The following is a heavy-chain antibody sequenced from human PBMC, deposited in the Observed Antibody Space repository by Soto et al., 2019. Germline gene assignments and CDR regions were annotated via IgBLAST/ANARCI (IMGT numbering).Heavy chain of an antibody. CDR2: MYSSGNT. CDR3: ARQPYDSSGYYYGA. Sequence: QLQLQESGPGLVKPSETLSLTCTVSAGSISRSNYYWGWIRQPPGKVLEWIGSMYSSGNTYYNPPLKSRVTISVDTSTNQFSLKLTSVTAADTAVYYCARQPYDSSGYYYGAWGQGTLVTVSS. V-gene: IGHV4-39*01. J-gene: IGHJ5*02. CDR1: AGSISRSNYY. D-gene: IGHD3-22*01.